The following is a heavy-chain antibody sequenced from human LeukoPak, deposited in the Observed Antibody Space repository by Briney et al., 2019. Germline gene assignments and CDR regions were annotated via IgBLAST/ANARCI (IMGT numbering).Heavy chain of an antibody. CDR3: ARGPGDSDASDI. CDR2: IKENGNEQ. J-gene: IGHJ3*02. V-gene: IGHV3-7*01. D-gene: IGHD1-14*01. CDR1: GFSFSSFW. Sequence: PGGSLRLSCAASGFSFSSFWMSWVRQAPGKGPEWVAHIKENGNEQYYADSVKGRFTISRDNAQKSLWLQMNSLRVEDTAVYYCARGPGDSDASDIWGQGTMVTVSS.